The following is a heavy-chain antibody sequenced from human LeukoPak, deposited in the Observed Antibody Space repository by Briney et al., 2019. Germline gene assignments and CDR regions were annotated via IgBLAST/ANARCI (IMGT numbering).Heavy chain of an antibody. D-gene: IGHD4-23*01. J-gene: IGHJ5*02. Sequence: SETLSLTCTVSGGSISSGGYYWSWIRQPPGKGLEWIGYIYHSGCTYYNPSLKSRVTISVDTSKNQFSLKLSSVTAADTAVYYCARGLRWKLNWFDPWGQGTLVTVSS. CDR1: GGSISSGGYY. CDR2: IYHSGCT. V-gene: IGHV4-30-2*05. CDR3: ARGLRWKLNWFDP.